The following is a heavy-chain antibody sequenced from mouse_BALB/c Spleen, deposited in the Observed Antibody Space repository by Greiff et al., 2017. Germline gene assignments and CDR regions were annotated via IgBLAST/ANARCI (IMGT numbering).Heavy chain of an antibody. J-gene: IGHJ3*01. V-gene: IGHV1-14*01. D-gene: IGHD2-1*01. Sequence: EVKLQESGPELVKPGASVKMSCKASGYTFTSYVMHWVKQKPGQGLEWIGYINPYNDGTKYNEKFKGKATLTSDKSSSTAYMELSSLTSEDSAVYYCARGGGNYEAWFAYWGQGTLVTVSA. CDR2: INPYNDGT. CDR1: GYTFTSYV. CDR3: ARGGGNYEAWFAY.